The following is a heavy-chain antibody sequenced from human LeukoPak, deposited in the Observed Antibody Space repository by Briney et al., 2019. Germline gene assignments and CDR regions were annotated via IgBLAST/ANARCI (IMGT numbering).Heavy chain of an antibody. Sequence: ASVKVSCKASGYTFTSYAKNWVRQAPGQRPEWMGRINTNTGNPTHAQGFTGRFVFSLDTSVTTAYLQISSLKAEDTAMYYCARRYSSGYVDYWGQGTLVTVSS. J-gene: IGHJ4*02. CDR3: ARRYSSGYVDY. CDR2: INTNTGNP. D-gene: IGHD3-22*01. CDR1: GYTFTSYA. V-gene: IGHV7-4-1*02.